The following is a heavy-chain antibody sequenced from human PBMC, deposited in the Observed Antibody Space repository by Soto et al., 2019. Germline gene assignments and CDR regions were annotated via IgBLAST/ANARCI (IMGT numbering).Heavy chain of an antibody. CDR2: IWPGDSDT. Sequence: GESLKVSCKGSGYSFTSHWIGWVRQRPGKGLEWMGIIWPGDSDTRYSPSFKGQVTFSADKSSSTAYLQWSSLQASDTAMYYCARQPLNDYGDYAVLDYWGQGTLVTVSS. CDR3: ARQPLNDYGDYAVLDY. V-gene: IGHV5-51*01. D-gene: IGHD4-17*01. J-gene: IGHJ4*02. CDR1: GYSFTSHW.